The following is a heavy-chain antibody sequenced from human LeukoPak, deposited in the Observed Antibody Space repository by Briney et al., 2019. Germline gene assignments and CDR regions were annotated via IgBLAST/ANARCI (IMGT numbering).Heavy chain of an antibody. V-gene: IGHV1-18*01. J-gene: IGHJ5*02. CDR3: ARDRESPYCSSTSCPNWFDP. CDR1: GYTFNNYG. D-gene: IGHD2-2*01. Sequence: ASVKVSCKASGYTFNNYGINRVRQAPGQGLEWMGWISAYNGNTNYAQKLRGRVTMTTDTSTSTAYMELRSLRSDDTAVYYCARDRESPYCSSTSCPNWFDPWGQGTLVTVSS. CDR2: ISAYNGNT.